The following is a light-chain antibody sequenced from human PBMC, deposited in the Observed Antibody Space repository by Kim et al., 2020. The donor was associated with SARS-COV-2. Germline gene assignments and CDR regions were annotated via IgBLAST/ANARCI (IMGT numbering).Light chain of an antibody. V-gene: IGKV3-15*01. CDR2: GAS. Sequence: SVSPGERATLSCRASQSVSHNLAWYQQKPGQTPRLLISGASARATGIPVRFSGGGSGTEFTLTISSLQSEDFAVYYCMQYNNWPRTFGQGTKLEI. CDR1: QSVSHN. J-gene: IGKJ1*01. CDR3: MQYNNWPRT.